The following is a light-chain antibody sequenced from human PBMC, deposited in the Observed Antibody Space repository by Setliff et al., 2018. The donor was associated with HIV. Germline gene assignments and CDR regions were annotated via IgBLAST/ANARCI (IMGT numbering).Light chain of an antibody. CDR1: NIGSKS. J-gene: IGLJ1*01. Sequence: LTQPPSVSVAPGKTARITCGGNNIGSKSVHWYQQKPGQAPVLVIYYDNDRPSGIPERFSGSNSGNTATLTISRVEAGDEADYYCQVWDSSSDHDVFGTGTKVTVL. CDR3: QVWDSSSDHDV. V-gene: IGLV3-21*04. CDR2: YDN.